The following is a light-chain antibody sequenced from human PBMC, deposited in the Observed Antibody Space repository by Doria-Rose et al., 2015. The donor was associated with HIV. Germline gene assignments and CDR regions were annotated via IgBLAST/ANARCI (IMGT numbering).Light chain of an antibody. CDR3: MQATHWLWT. CDR1: QSLVHTDGITY. CDR2: KVS. Sequence: SLPVTLGQPASISCRSSQSLVHTDGITYLHWFHQRPGQSPRRLIYKVSNRDSGVPDRFSGSGSGTDFTLNISRVEVEDVGVYYCMQATHWLWTFGQGTKVDIK. V-gene: IGKV2-30*02. J-gene: IGKJ1*01.